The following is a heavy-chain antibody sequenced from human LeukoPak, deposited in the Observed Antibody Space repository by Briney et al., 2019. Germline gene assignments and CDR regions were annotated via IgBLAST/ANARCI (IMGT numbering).Heavy chain of an antibody. V-gene: IGHV4-34*01. Sequence: PSETLSLTCAVYGGSFSGYYWSWIRQPPGKGLEWIGEINHSGSTNYNPSLKSRVTISVDTSKNQFSLKLSSVTAADTAVYYCARARYSSSWRNWFDPWGQGTLVTVSS. D-gene: IGHD6-6*01. CDR3: ARARYSSSWRNWFDP. CDR2: INHSGST. J-gene: IGHJ5*02. CDR1: GGSFSGYY.